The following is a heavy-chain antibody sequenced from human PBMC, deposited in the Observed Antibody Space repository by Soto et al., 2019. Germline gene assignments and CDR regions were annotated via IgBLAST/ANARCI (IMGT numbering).Heavy chain of an antibody. D-gene: IGHD6-13*01. V-gene: IGHV4-59*01. Sequence: WETLSLTCTVSGGSISSYYWSWIRQPPGKGLEWIGYIYYSGSTNYNPSLKSRVTISVDTSKNQFSLKLSSVTAADTAVYYCARVDSSSWSYYYYYGMDVWGQGTTVTVSS. J-gene: IGHJ6*02. CDR1: GGSISSYY. CDR2: IYYSGST. CDR3: ARVDSSSWSYYYYYGMDV.